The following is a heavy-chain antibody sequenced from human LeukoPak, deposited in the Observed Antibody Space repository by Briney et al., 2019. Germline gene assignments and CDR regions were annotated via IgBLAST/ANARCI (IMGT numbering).Heavy chain of an antibody. CDR1: GGSLSFYY. Sequence: SETLSLTCGVSGGSLSFYYWSWIRQSPGKGLEWIAEISQNGDSNYNMSLKSRVTISVDTSKNQFSLKLSSVTAADTAVYYCARLRPRYYGSGTAPWFDPWGQGTLVTVSS. V-gene: IGHV4-34*01. CDR2: ISQNGDS. D-gene: IGHD3-10*01. CDR3: ARLRPRYYGSGTAPWFDP. J-gene: IGHJ5*02.